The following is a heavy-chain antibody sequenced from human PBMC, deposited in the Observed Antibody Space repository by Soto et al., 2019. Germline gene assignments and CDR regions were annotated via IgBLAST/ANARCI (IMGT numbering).Heavy chain of an antibody. D-gene: IGHD6-19*01. Sequence: SETLSLTCAVYGGSFSGYYWSWIRQPPGKGLEWIGEINHSGSTNYNPSLKSRVTISVDTSKNQFSLKLSSVTAADTAVYYCARMGYFRAVAGGYWGQGTLVTVSS. CDR2: INHSGST. V-gene: IGHV4-34*01. CDR1: GGSFSGYY. J-gene: IGHJ4*02. CDR3: ARMGYFRAVAGGY.